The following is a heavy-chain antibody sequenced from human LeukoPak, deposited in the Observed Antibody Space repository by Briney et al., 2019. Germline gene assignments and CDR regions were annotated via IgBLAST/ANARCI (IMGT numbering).Heavy chain of an antibody. CDR2: IRYDGSNK. J-gene: IGHJ4*02. V-gene: IGHV3-30*02. CDR1: GFTFSNYG. D-gene: IGHD6-13*01. Sequence: GGSLRLSCAASGFTFSNYGMHWVRQAPGKGLEWVAFIRYDGSNKHYADSVKGRFTISRDNSKNTVYLQMNSLRAEDTAVYDCGKDPSLGPPYSSSWWGEDWGQGTLVTVSS. CDR3: GKDPSLGPPYSSSWWGED.